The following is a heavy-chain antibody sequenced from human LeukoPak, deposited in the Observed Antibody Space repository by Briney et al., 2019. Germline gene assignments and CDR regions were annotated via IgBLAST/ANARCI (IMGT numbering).Heavy chain of an antibody. CDR2: MNPNSGNT. CDR1: GYTFTSYD. D-gene: IGHD3-3*01. CDR3: ARGWENTYDFWSGYWIYYYYMDV. J-gene: IGHJ6*03. Sequence: ASVKVSCKASGYTFTSYDINWVRQATGQGLEWIGWMNPNSGNTGYAQKFQGRVTITRNTSISTAYMELSSLRSEDTAVYYCARGWENTYDFWSGYWIYYYYMDVWGKGTTVTVSS. V-gene: IGHV1-8*03.